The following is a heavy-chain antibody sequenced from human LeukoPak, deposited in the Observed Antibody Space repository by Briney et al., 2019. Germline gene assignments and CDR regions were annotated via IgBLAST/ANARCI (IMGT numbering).Heavy chain of an antibody. CDR1: GGSISSSSYY. D-gene: IGHD2-21*02. CDR2: IYYSGST. Sequence: SETLSLTCTVSGGSISSSSYYWGWIRQPPGKGLEWIGSIYYSGSTYYNPSLKSRVTISVDTSKNQFSLKLSSVTAADTAVYYCARDRGHPYCGGDCYSSYFDYWGQGTLVTVSS. V-gene: IGHV4-39*07. J-gene: IGHJ4*02. CDR3: ARDRGHPYCGGDCYSSYFDY.